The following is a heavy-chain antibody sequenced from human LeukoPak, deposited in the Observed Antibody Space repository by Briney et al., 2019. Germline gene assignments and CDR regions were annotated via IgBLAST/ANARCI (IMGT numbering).Heavy chain of an antibody. CDR3: ARRIYYDTRHFDY. D-gene: IGHD3-22*01. J-gene: IGHJ4*02. V-gene: IGHV5-51*01. Sequence: GESLKISCKGSGYSFSSYWIAWVRQMPGKGLEWMGIIYPGDSESRYSPSFQGQVTISADKSISTAYLQWSSLKASDTAVYYCARRIYYDTRHFDYWGQGTLVTVSS. CDR2: IYPGDSES. CDR1: GYSFSSYW.